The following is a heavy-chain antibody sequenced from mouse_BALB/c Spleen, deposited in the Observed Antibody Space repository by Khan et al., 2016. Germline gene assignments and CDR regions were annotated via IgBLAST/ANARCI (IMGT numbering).Heavy chain of an antibody. Sequence: QVQLQQSGPELVKPGASVKMSCKASGYTITDYVITWVKQRTGQGLEWIGEIFPGSGSTYYHEKFKGKATLTADKSSNTVYMQVSSLTSEYSAVYFCARGLYDGYFWGQGTTLTVSS. D-gene: IGHD2-3*01. CDR1: GYTITDYV. V-gene: IGHV1-77*01. CDR2: IFPGSGST. CDR3: ARGLYDGYF. J-gene: IGHJ2*01.